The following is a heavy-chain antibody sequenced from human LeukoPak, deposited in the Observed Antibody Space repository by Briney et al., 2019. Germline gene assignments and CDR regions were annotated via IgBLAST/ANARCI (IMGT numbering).Heavy chain of an antibody. CDR3: ARGSSGYSDFDY. V-gene: IGHV3-13*01. Sequence: GGSLRLSCAASGFTFSSYDMHWVRQATGKGLEWVSAIGTAGDTYYPGSVKGRFTISRENAKNSLYLQMNSLRAEDTAVYYCARGSSGYSDFDYWGQGTLVTVSS. CDR1: GFTFSSYD. J-gene: IGHJ4*02. D-gene: IGHD2-15*01. CDR2: IGTAGDT.